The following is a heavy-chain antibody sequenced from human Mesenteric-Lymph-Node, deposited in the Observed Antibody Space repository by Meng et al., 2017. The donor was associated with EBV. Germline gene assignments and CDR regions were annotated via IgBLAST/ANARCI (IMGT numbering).Heavy chain of an antibody. V-gene: IGHV4-39*01. Sequence: QLQLRESGPGRVKPSETLSLTCTVSGGSISSSSYYWGWIRQPPGKGLEWIGTYYNSGSTHYNPSLKSRVTISVDTSNNQFSLRLISVTAADTAAYYCARQGPSGRTFDYWGQGTLVTVSS. D-gene: IGHD1-26*01. CDR3: ARQGPSGRTFDY. CDR2: YYNSGST. CDR1: GGSISSSSYY. J-gene: IGHJ4*02.